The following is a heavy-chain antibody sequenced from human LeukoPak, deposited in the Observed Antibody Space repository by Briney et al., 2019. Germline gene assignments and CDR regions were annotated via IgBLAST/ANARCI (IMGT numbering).Heavy chain of an antibody. Sequence: PGGSLRLSCAGSGFTPSNCAMSWVRQAPGKGLEWVSGISWNSGSIGYADSVKGRFTISRDNAKNSLYLQMNSLRAEDTALYYCAKDMAPGMITGTSNAFDIWGQGTMVTVSS. CDR2: ISWNSGSI. CDR1: GFTPSNCA. J-gene: IGHJ3*02. CDR3: AKDMAPGMITGTSNAFDI. V-gene: IGHV3-9*02. D-gene: IGHD1-7*01.